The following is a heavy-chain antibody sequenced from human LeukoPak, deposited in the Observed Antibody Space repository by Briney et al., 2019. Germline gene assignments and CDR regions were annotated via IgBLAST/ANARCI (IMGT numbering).Heavy chain of an antibody. CDR1: GGSISSFY. CDR2: IYYSGST. CDR3: AREAEDMSTDY. Sequence: PSETLSLTCTVSGGSISSFYWSWIRQPPGKGLEWIGYIYYSGSTNYNPSLKSRVTISVDTSKNQFSLKLSSVTAADTAVYYCAREAEDMSTDYWGQGTLVTVSS. J-gene: IGHJ4*02. V-gene: IGHV4-59*01. D-gene: IGHD6-19*01.